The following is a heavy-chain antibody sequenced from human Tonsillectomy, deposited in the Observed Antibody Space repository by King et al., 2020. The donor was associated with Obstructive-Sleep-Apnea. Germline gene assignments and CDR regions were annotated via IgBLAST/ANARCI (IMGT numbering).Heavy chain of an antibody. Sequence: VQLVESGGGLVKPGWSLRLSCAASGFTFSNAWRSCVRQAPVKGLEWVGLIKSKTDGGTTDYAAPVKGRFTISRDDSKNTLSLQMNSLKTEDTAVYYCTTDVAVEMATYYFDYWGQGTLVTVSS. D-gene: IGHD5-24*01. J-gene: IGHJ4*02. CDR1: GFTFSNAW. V-gene: IGHV3-15*01. CDR2: IKSKTDGGTT. CDR3: TTDVAVEMATYYFDY.